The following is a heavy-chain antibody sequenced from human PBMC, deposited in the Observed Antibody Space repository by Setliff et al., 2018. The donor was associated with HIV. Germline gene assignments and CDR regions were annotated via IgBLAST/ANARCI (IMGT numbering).Heavy chain of an antibody. CDR3: ANGADYFDY. J-gene: IGHJ4*02. CDR1: GFSFNNYN. Sequence: GGSLRLSCAASGFSFNNYNMNWVRQAPGKGLEWISYISSSGSSIYYADSVKGRFAISRDNAKNSLYLQLNSLRAEDTAVYYCANGADYFDYWGQGTLVTVSS. CDR2: ISSSGSSI. V-gene: IGHV3-48*03. D-gene: IGHD3-16*01.